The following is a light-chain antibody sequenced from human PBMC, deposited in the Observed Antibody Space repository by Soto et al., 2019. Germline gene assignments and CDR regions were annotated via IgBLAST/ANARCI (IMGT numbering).Light chain of an antibody. CDR2: KAS. J-gene: IGKJ4*01. V-gene: IGKV1-5*03. Sequence: DIQMTQSPSTLSASVGDRVTITCRASQSISSWLAWYQQKPGKAPKLLIYKASSLESGVPSRFSGSGSGTEFTITISSLQPDDFATYYGQQYNSYSLTFGGGTKVEIK. CDR3: QQYNSYSLT. CDR1: QSISSW.